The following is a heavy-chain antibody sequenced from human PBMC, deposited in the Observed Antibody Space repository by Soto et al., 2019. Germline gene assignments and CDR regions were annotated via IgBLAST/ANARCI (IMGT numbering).Heavy chain of an antibody. CDR1: GYTFTGYY. Sequence: ASVKVSCKASGYTFTGYYIHWVRQAPGQGLDWMGWINPNSGGTKYAQKFQGWVTMTRDTSISTAYMEVSRLRSDDTAVYYCARSSEVTTALGYWGQGTPVTISS. D-gene: IGHD4-17*01. V-gene: IGHV1-2*04. CDR2: INPNSGGT. CDR3: ARSSEVTTALGY. J-gene: IGHJ4*02.